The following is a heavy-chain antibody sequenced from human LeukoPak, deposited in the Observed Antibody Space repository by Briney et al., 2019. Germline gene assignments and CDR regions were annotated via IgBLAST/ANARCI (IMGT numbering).Heavy chain of an antibody. CDR3: ARSKYYYDSSGYYYFDY. CDR2: IIPIFGTA. CDR1: GGTFSSYA. V-gene: IGHV1-69*13. D-gene: IGHD3-22*01. J-gene: IGHJ4*02. Sequence: SVKVSCKASGGTFSSYAISWVRQAPGQGLEWMGGIIPIFGTANYAQKFQGRVTITADESTSTAYMELSSLRSEDTAVYYCARSKYYYDSSGYYYFDYWGQGTLVTVSS.